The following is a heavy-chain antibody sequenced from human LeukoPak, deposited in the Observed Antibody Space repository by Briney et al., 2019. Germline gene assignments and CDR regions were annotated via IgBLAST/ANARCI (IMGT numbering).Heavy chain of an antibody. Sequence: GGSLRLSCAASGFTFTNYAMSWVRLAPGKGLEWVSAIRGSGDMTYYADSVKGRFTVARDNSKTTLYLQMNSLRAEDTAVYYCARARGYSYANEFHLDYWGQGTLVTVSS. J-gene: IGHJ4*02. V-gene: IGHV3-23*01. D-gene: IGHD5-18*01. CDR1: GFTFTNYA. CDR3: ARARGYSYANEFHLDY. CDR2: IRGSGDMT.